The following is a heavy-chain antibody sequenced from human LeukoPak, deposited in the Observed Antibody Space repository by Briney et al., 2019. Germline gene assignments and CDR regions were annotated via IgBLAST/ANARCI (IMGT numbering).Heavy chain of an antibody. CDR2: VYYTGTT. CDR1: GGSISSRNYY. D-gene: IGHD3-10*01. J-gene: IGHJ3*02. Sequence: SETLSLTCTVSGGSISSRNYYWGWIRQPPGKGLEWIGGVYYTGTTYSNPSLKSRVTISVDTSKNQFSLRLSSVTAADTAVYYCARGRRAYYYGSGSPHNAFDIWGQGTMVTVSS. CDR3: ARGRRAYYYGSGSPHNAFDI. V-gene: IGHV4-39*01.